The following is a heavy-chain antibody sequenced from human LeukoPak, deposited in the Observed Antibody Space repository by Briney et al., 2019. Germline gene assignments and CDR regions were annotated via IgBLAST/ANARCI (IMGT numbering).Heavy chain of an antibody. CDR3: ARDYCSSTSCRMDV. J-gene: IGHJ6*03. V-gene: IGHV4-59*01. CDR2: IYYSGST. D-gene: IGHD2-2*01. Sequence: PSETLSLTCTVSGGSISSYYWSWIRQPPGKGLEWIGYIYYSGSTNYNPSLKSRVTISVDTSKNQISLKLSSVTAADTAVYYCARDYCSSTSCRMDVWGKGTTVTVSS. CDR1: GGSISSYY.